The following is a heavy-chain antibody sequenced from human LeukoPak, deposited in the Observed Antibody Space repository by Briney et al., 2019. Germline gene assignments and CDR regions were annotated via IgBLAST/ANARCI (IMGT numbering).Heavy chain of an antibody. CDR2: IYHSGST. V-gene: IGHV4-59*01. Sequence: PSETLSLTCTVFGGSISSYYWTWIRQPPGKGLEWIGYIYHSGSTNYNPSLKSRVTISVDTSKNQLSLKLSSVTAADTAVYYCARVGDLYCSVGACFRRWFVYWGQGTLVTVSS. CDR3: ARVGDLYCSVGACFRRWFVY. D-gene: IGHD2-15*01. CDR1: GGSISSYY. J-gene: IGHJ4*02.